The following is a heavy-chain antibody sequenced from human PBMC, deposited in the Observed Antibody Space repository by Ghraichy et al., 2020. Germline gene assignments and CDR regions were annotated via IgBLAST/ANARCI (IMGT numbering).Heavy chain of an antibody. V-gene: IGHV1-69*04. CDR1: GGTFSSYA. CDR2: IIPILGIA. D-gene: IGHD5-18*01. Sequence: SVKVSCKASGGTFSSYAISWVRQAPGQGLEWMGRIIPILGIANYAQKFQGRVTITADKSTSTAYMELSSLRSEDTAVYYCARDDIGAMAFDYWGQGTLVTVSS. J-gene: IGHJ4*02. CDR3: ARDDIGAMAFDY.